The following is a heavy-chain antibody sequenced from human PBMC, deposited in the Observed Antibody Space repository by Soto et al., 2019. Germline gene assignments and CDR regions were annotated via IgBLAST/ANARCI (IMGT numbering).Heavy chain of an antibody. J-gene: IGHJ4*02. CDR3: ARDQTVAGPTTFDY. D-gene: IGHD6-19*01. CDR1: GFTFSRYW. Sequence: EVQLVESGGGLVQPGGSLRLSCAASGFTFSRYWMHWVRQTPGKALVWFSRIDNTGSVTTYADSVRGRFTISRDNAKNTLYLQMNSLRAEDTAVYYCARDQTVAGPTTFDYCGQGTLVTVSS. V-gene: IGHV3-74*01. CDR2: IDNTGSVT.